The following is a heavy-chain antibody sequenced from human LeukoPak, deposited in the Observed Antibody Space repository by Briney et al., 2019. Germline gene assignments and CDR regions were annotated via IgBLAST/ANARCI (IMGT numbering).Heavy chain of an antibody. Sequence: SETLSLTCTVSGGSISSGGYYWSWIRQHPGKGLEWIGYIYYSGSTYYNPSLKSRVTISVDTSKNQFSLKLSSVTAADTAVSYCARDLREGDYYDSSGYGWAFDIWGQGTMVAVSS. J-gene: IGHJ3*02. D-gene: IGHD3-22*01. CDR2: IYYSGST. CDR1: GGSISSGGYY. CDR3: ARDLREGDYYDSSGYGWAFDI. V-gene: IGHV4-31*03.